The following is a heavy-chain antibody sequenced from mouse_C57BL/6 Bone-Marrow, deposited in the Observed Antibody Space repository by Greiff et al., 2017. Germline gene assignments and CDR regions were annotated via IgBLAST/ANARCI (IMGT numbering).Heavy chain of an antibody. Sequence: VQLQQSGAELVRPGASVKLSCTASGFNIKDDYMHWVQQRPEQGLEWIGWIDPENGDTEYASKFQGKATITADTSSNTAYLQLSSLTSEDTAVYYCTTPTYDGYWGQGTTLTVSS. V-gene: IGHV14-4*01. J-gene: IGHJ2*01. CDR2: IDPENGDT. CDR3: TTPTYDGY. D-gene: IGHD2-3*01. CDR1: GFNIKDDY.